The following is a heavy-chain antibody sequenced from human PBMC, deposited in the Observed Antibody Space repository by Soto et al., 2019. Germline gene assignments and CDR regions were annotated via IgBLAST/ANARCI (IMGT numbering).Heavy chain of an antibody. CDR2: VNPNSGGT. J-gene: IGHJ4*01. Sequence: ASVKVSCKASGYTFTGYYIHWVRQAHGQGLELMGWVNPNSGGTNYAHKFQGWVTMTRDTSISTAYMELSRLRSDDTAVYYCVTSRVSIAVAGETEYYFDYWG. D-gene: IGHD6-19*01. CDR3: VTSRVSIAVAGETEYYFDY. CDR1: GYTFTGYY. V-gene: IGHV1-2*04.